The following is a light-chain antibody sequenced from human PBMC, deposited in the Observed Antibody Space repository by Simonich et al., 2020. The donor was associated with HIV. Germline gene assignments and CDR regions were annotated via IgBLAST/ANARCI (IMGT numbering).Light chain of an antibody. CDR2: KAS. V-gene: IGKV1-5*03. Sequence: DIQMTQSPSTLSASVGDRVTLTCRASQSISSWLAWYQQKPGKAPKLLIYKASSLESGVPSMFSRSGSGTEFTLTIRSLQPDDFATYYCQQYNSYSRTFGQGTKVEIK. J-gene: IGKJ1*01. CDR3: QQYNSYSRT. CDR1: QSISSW.